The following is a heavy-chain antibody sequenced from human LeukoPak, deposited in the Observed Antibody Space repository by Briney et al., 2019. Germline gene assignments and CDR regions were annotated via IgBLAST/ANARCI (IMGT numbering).Heavy chain of an antibody. V-gene: IGHV1-2*02. CDR2: INPNSGGT. CDR1: VYTFTGYY. CDR3: ASSPGSYFRY. D-gene: IGHD3-10*01. Sequence: ASVKVSCKASVYTFTGYYIHWVRQAPGQGLEWMGWINPNSGGTKYEQKFQGRVTMTRDTSISTAYMELSRLRSDDTAVYYCASSPGSYFRYWGQGTLVTVSS. J-gene: IGHJ4*02.